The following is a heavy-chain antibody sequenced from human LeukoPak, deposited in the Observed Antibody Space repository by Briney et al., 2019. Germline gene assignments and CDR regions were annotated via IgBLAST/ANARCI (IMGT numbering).Heavy chain of an antibody. CDR3: ASDSSGWYKYFQH. CDR1: GYTFTSYY. V-gene: IGHV1-46*01. D-gene: IGHD6-19*01. J-gene: IGHJ1*01. Sequence: GASVEVSCKASGYTFTSYYMHWVRQAPGQGLEWMGIINPSGGSTSYAQKFQGRVTMTRDMSTSTVYMELSSLRSEDTAVYYCASDSSGWYKYFQHWGQGTLVTVSS. CDR2: INPSGGST.